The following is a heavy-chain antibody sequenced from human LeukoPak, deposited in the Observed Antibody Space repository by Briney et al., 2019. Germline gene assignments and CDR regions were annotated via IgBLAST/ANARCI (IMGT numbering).Heavy chain of an antibody. V-gene: IGHV4-39*01. CDR3: VRLRGSGSGAPDY. CDR1: GGSISSSSYY. CDR2: IYYSGST. D-gene: IGHD3-10*01. Sequence: SETLSLTCTVSGGSISSSSYYWGWIRQPPGKGLEWIGSIYYSGSTFYNPSLKSRVTISVDTSKNQFSLKLSSVTAADTSVYYCVRLRGSGSGAPDYWGQGTLVTVSS. J-gene: IGHJ4*02.